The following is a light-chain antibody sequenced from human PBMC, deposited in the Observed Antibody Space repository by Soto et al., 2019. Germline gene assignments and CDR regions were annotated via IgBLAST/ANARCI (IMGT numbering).Light chain of an antibody. J-gene: IGKJ1*01. Sequence: DIQMTQSPSTLSASVGDRVTITCRASQSISSWLAWYQQKPGKAPKLLIYDASSLESGVPSRFSGSGSGTEFTLTISSLQPDDFATYYCQQSRTWTFGQGTKVDIK. CDR3: QQSRTWT. V-gene: IGKV1-5*01. CDR2: DAS. CDR1: QSISSW.